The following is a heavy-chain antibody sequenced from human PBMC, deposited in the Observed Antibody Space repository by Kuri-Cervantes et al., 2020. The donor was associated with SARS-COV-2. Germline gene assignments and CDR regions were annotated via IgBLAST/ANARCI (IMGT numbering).Heavy chain of an antibody. CDR1: GFTFSSYA. CDR2: ISGSGGST. V-gene: IGHV3-23*01. CDR3: ARGYEARYSSSWYLDY. Sequence: GESLKISCAASGFTFSSYAMSWVRQAPGKGLEWVSGISGSGGSTYYADSVKGRFTISRDNSKNTLYLQMNSLRAEDTAVYYCARGYEARYSSSWYLDYWGQGTLVTVSS. D-gene: IGHD6-13*01. J-gene: IGHJ4*02.